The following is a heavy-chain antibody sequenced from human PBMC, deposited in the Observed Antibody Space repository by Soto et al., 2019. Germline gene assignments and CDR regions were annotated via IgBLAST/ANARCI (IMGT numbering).Heavy chain of an antibody. V-gene: IGHV3-74*01. D-gene: IGHD5-12*01. CDR3: ARVPTGGYDWV. Sequence: EVQLLESGGGLIQPGGSLRLSCAASGFTFSTHWMHWVRQAPGKGLVWVSRINSDGSTTNYVDSVKGRFTISRDNAKNTVYLQMYSLRPEDTAVYYCARVPTGGYDWVWGQGTLVTVSS. CDR2: INSDGSTT. CDR1: GFTFSTHW. J-gene: IGHJ4*02.